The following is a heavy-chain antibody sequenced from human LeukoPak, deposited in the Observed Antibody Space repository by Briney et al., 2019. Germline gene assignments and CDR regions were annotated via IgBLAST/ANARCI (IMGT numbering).Heavy chain of an antibody. CDR2: ISAYNGNT. CDR3: ARDVAAGPWGDAFDI. D-gene: IGHD6-13*01. CDR1: GYTFTTYG. J-gene: IGHJ3*02. V-gene: IGHV1-18*01. Sequence: ASVKVSCKASGYTFTTYGISWVRQAPGQGLEWMGWISAYNGNTKYAQKFQGRVTMTTDTSTSIVYMELRSLRSDDTAVYYCARDVAAGPWGDAFDIWGQGAMVTVSP.